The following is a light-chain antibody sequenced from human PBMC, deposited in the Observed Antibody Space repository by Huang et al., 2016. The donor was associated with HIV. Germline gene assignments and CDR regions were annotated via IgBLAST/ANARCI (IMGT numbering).Light chain of an antibody. CDR3: QQRSNWPPYT. CDR1: QGFNRY. V-gene: IGKV3-11*01. J-gene: IGKJ2*01. Sequence: EIVLTQSPATLSLSPGERATLSCRASQGFNRYVMWYQQKPGQAPRLLIDDASNRATGIPARFSGSGSGTDVSLTISSLEPEDFAVYYCQQRSNWPPYTFGQGTKVEIK. CDR2: DAS.